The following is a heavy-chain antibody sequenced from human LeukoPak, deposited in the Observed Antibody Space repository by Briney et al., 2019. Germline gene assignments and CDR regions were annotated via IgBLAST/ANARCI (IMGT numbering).Heavy chain of an antibody. D-gene: IGHD1-26*01. Sequence: NTSETLSLTCTVSGGSISSDDYYWSWIRQPPGKGLEWIGYIYYSGSTYYNPSLQSRVIISVDTSKNQFSLKLTSVTAADTAVYYCARAGTVLGAEFDYRGQGTLVTVSS. CDR1: GGSISSDDYY. CDR2: IYYSGST. CDR3: ARAGTVLGAEFDY. V-gene: IGHV4-30-4*02. J-gene: IGHJ4*02.